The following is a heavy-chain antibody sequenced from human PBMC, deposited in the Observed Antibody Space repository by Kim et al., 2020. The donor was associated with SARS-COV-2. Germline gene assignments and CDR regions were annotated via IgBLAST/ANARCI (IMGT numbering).Heavy chain of an antibody. Sequence: ASVKVSCKASGYTFTSYDINWVRQATGQGLEWMGWMNPNSGNTGYAQKSQGRVTMTRNTSISAAYMELSSLRSEDTAVYYCARGPGYDILTGYYNTGGYYYYGMDVWGQGTTVTVSS. V-gene: IGHV1-8*01. CDR2: MNPNSGNT. CDR1: GYTFTSYD. J-gene: IGHJ6*02. D-gene: IGHD3-9*01. CDR3: ARGPGYDILTGYYNTGGYYYYGMDV.